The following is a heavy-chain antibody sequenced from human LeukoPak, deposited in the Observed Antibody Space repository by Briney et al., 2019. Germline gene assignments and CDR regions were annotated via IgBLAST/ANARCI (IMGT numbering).Heavy chain of an antibody. J-gene: IGHJ4*02. Sequence: PGGSLRLSCAGSGFPFSIYGMNWVRQAPGKGLEWVSGISPGGGPTYYADSVKGRFTISRDDSKNTLYLQMNNLRAEDTAVYYCAKDGARLRFDDWGQGILVTVSS. D-gene: IGHD3-3*01. CDR3: AKDGARLRFDD. V-gene: IGHV3-23*01. CDR2: ISPGGGPT. CDR1: GFPFSIYG.